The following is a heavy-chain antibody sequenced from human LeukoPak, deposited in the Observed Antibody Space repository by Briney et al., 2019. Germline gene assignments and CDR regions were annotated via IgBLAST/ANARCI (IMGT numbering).Heavy chain of an antibody. J-gene: IGHJ5*02. CDR3: ARPLKYYYGSETYFWFDP. V-gene: IGHV3-7*01. Sequence: GGSLRLSCAASGFTFTTYWMGWVRQAPGKGLEWVAHINQDGSEKYYVDSVKGRFTISRDNAKNSLYLQMNSLRAEDAAVYYCARPLKYYYGSETYFWFDPWGQGTLVTVSS. CDR1: GFTFTTYW. CDR2: INQDGSEK. D-gene: IGHD3-10*01.